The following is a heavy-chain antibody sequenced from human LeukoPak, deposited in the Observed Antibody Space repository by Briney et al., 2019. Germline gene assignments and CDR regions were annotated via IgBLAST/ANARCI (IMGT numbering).Heavy chain of an antibody. J-gene: IGHJ6*03. Sequence: GGSLRLSCAASGFTFSDYYMSWIRQAPGKGLEWVSYISSSGSTIYYADSVKGRFTISRDNAKNSLYLQMNSLRAEDTAVYYCAKNGDRGAYCSGGSCYPYYYYYMDVWGKGTTVTISS. V-gene: IGHV3-11*01. D-gene: IGHD2-15*01. CDR2: ISSSGSTI. CDR3: AKNGDRGAYCSGGSCYPYYYYYMDV. CDR1: GFTFSDYY.